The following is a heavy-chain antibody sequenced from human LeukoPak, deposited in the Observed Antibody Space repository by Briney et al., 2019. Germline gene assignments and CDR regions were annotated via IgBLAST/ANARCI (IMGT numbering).Heavy chain of an antibody. Sequence: HPGGSLRLSCAASGFTLSDHYMDWVRQAPGKGLEWVGRTRNRANSYTTDYAASVKGRFTISRDDLKSSLYLQMNSLRTEDTAVYYCAREIRETVVTRHYYYGIDVWGQGTTVTVSS. CDR3: AREIRETVVTRHYYYGIDV. J-gene: IGHJ6*02. D-gene: IGHD2-15*01. V-gene: IGHV3-72*01. CDR1: GFTLSDHY. CDR2: TRNRANSYTT.